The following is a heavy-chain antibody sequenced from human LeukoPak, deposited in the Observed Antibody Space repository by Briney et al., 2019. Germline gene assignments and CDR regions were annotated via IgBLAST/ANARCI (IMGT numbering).Heavy chain of an antibody. Sequence: PEGSLRLSCVASGFIFSTYGMNWVRQAPGKGLEWVAVISYEGGNKDYSDSVKGPFTISRDNSKSTLYLQLNSLRADDTAVYYCAKDRHRGGYDPDGMDVWGQGTTVTVSS. CDR1: GFIFSTYG. CDR2: ISYEGGNK. CDR3: AKDRHRGGYDPDGMDV. D-gene: IGHD5-12*01. J-gene: IGHJ6*02. V-gene: IGHV3-30*18.